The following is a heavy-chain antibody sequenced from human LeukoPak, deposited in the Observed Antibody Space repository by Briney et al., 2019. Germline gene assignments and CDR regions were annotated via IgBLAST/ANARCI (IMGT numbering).Heavy chain of an antibody. CDR3: ARGLLGFMRSDYSTSWDNWFDP. D-gene: IGHD4-11*01. V-gene: IGHV1-8*03. CDR1: GYTCTIYD. J-gene: IGHJ5*02. Sequence: ASVKVSCKASGYTCTIYDINWVRRATGQGLEWMGWMNPNSGNTGYAQKFQGRVTITRNTSISTAYMELSSLRSEDTAVYYCARGLLGFMRSDYSTSWDNWFDPWGQGTLVTVSS. CDR2: MNPNSGNT.